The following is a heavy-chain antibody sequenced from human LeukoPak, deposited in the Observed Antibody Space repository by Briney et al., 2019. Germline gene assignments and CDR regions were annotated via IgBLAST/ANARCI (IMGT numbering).Heavy chain of an antibody. J-gene: IGHJ2*01. CDR3: ARVSCRFTWYFDL. CDR1: DYSISSSYY. Sequence: NPSETPSLTCTVSDYSISSSYYWGWIRQPPGKGLEWFGIIYHSGSTYYNPSLKSRVTISVDTSKNQFSLKLSSVTAADTAVYYCARVSCRFTWYFDLWGRGTLVTVSS. CDR2: IYHSGST. V-gene: IGHV4-38-2*02.